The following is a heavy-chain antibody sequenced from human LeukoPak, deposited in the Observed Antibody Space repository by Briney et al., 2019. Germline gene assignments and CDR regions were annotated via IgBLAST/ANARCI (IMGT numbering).Heavy chain of an antibody. Sequence: PGESLRLSCAASGFTFSDYSMNWVRQAPGKGLEWVSYISCASNTIYYADSVKGRFTISRDNAKNSLYLQMNSLRAEDTAMYYCARDGWFGDYNWFDPWGQGTLVTVTS. CDR3: ARDGWFGDYNWFDP. V-gene: IGHV3-48*01. CDR1: GFTFSDYS. J-gene: IGHJ5*02. CDR2: ISCASNTI. D-gene: IGHD3-10*01.